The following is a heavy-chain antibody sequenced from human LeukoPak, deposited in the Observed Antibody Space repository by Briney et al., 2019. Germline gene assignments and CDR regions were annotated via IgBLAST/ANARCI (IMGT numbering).Heavy chain of an antibody. D-gene: IGHD5-18*01. CDR2: IFNSVTT. Sequence: PSETLSLTCTVTGASVNSDSYYWSWIRQPPGQGLEWIGYIFNSVTTYYIPSLRSRVIISLDTSKNQFSLKMSSVTAADTAVYYCARSDTAMVYYFDYWGQGTLVTVSS. CDR3: ARSDTAMVYYFDY. J-gene: IGHJ4*02. V-gene: IGHV4-30-4*08. CDR1: GASVNSDSYY.